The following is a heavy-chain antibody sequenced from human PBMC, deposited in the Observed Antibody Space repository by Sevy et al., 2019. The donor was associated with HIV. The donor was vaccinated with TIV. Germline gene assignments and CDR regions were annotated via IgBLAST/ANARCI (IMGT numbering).Heavy chain of an antibody. CDR2: IYYSGST. D-gene: IGHD2-15*01. CDR3: ARDCSGGSCYSSLFGAFDY. V-gene: IGHV4-61*01. J-gene: IGHJ4*02. CDR1: GGSVSSGSYY. Sequence: SETLSLTCTVSGGSVSSGSYYWSWIRQPLGKGLEWIGYIYYSGSTNYNPSLKSRVTISVDTSKNQFSLKLSSVTAADTAVYYCARDCSGGSCYSSLFGAFDYWGQGTLVTVSS.